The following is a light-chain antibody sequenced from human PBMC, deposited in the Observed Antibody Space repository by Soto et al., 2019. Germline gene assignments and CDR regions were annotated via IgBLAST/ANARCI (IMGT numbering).Light chain of an antibody. CDR3: QTWGTGHWV. CDR2: LNSDGSH. V-gene: IGLV4-69*01. Sequence: QLVLTQSPSASASLGASVKLTCTLSSGHSSYAIAWHQQQPEKGPRYLMKLNSDGSHSKGDGIPDRFSGSSSGAERYLTISSLQSEDEADYSCQTWGTGHWVFGGGTKLTVL. CDR1: SGHSSYA. J-gene: IGLJ3*02.